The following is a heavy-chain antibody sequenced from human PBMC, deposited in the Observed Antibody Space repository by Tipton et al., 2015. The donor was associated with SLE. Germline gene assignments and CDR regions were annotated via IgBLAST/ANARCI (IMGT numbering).Heavy chain of an antibody. CDR1: GGSFSGYY. CDR2: INPSGST. J-gene: IGHJ4*02. D-gene: IGHD4-17*01. Sequence: TLSLTCAVYGGSFSGYYWSWIRQPPGKGLEWIAEINPSGSTNYNPSLESRVTISLDKSRNQFSLKMSFVTAADTAIYYCASKGYGDYVYYYFDYWGQGTLVTVSS. V-gene: IGHV4-34*01. CDR3: ASKGYGDYVYYYFDY.